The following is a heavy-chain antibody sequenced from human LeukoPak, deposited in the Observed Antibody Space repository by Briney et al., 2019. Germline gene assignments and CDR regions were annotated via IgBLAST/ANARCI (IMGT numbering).Heavy chain of an antibody. D-gene: IGHD4-23*01. J-gene: IGHJ6*02. V-gene: IGHV1-46*01. CDR3: ARGSTTVVNGMYYYYYGMDV. CDR2: INPSGGST. Sequence: ASVKVSCKASGYTFTSYYMHWVRQAPGQGLEWMGIINPSGGSTSYAQKFQGRVTITADESTSTAYMELSSLRSEDTAVYYCARGSTTVVNGMYYYYYGMDVWGQGTTVTVSS. CDR1: GYTFTSYY.